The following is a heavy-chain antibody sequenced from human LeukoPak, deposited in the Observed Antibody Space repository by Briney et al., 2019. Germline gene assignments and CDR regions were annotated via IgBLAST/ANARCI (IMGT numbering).Heavy chain of an antibody. J-gene: IGHJ4*02. Sequence: SQTLSLTCTVSGGSISIGGYYWSWIRQHPGKGLEWIGYIYYSGSTYYNPSLKSRVTISVDTSKNQFSLRLTSVTATDTAVYYCAREGHLWSQPLDSWGQGTLVTVSS. D-gene: IGHD2-8*01. CDR1: GGSISIGGYY. CDR2: IYYSGST. V-gene: IGHV4-31*03. CDR3: AREGHLWSQPLDS.